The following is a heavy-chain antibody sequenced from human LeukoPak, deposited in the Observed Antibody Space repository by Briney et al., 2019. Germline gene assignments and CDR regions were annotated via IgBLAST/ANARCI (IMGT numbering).Heavy chain of an antibody. CDR2: INPSGGST. V-gene: IGHV1-46*01. D-gene: IGHD2-2*02. CDR3: ARRYCSSTSCHNNWFDP. Sequence: ASVKVSCKASGYNLISYFMHWVRQAPGQGLEWMGIINPSGGSTGYAQKFQDRVIMIRDTSTSTVYMELSSLRSEDTAVYYCARRYCSSTSCHNNWFDPWGQGTLVTVSS. CDR1: GYNLISYF. J-gene: IGHJ5*02.